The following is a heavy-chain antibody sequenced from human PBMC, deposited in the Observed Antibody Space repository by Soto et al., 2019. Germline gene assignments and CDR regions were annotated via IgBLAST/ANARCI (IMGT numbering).Heavy chain of an antibody. CDR3: AKDVGSFSNYYGMDV. CDR2: ISYDGSNK. V-gene: IGHV3-30*18. Sequence: GGSLRLSCAASGFTFSSYGMHWVRQAPGKGLEWVAVISYDGSNKYYADSVKGRFTISRDNSKNTLYLQMNSLRAEDTAVYHCAKDVGSFSNYYGMDVWGQGTTVTVSS. J-gene: IGHJ6*02. D-gene: IGHD3-10*01. CDR1: GFTFSSYG.